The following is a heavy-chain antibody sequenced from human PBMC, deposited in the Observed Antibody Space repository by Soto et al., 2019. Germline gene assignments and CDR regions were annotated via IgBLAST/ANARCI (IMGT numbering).Heavy chain of an antibody. D-gene: IGHD5-12*01. Sequence: QITLKKSGPSLVKPTQTLTLTCSFSGFSLSTRGLGVGWIRHPPGQALECLALIFWDDDKWYSPSLRSRLTITEDTSKTQVVLTMTNMDPVDTATYYSAHRSRGNAYYFDPWGQGSPVTVSS. CDR1: GFSLSTRGLG. CDR2: IFWDDDK. V-gene: IGHV2-5*02. J-gene: IGHJ4*02. CDR3: AHRSRGNAYYFDP.